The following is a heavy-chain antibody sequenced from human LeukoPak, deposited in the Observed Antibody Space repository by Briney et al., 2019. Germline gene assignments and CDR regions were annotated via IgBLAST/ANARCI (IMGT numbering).Heavy chain of an antibody. CDR3: TSGAAGNEGREELFDY. J-gene: IGHJ4*02. V-gene: IGHV1-69*05. CDR2: IIPIFGTA. D-gene: IGHD1-1*01. CDR1: GGTFSSYA. Sequence: SVKVSCKASGGTFSSYAISWVRQAPGQGLEWMGRIIPIFGTANYAQKFQGRVTITTDESTSTAYMELSSLRSEDTAAYYCTSGAAGNEGREELFDYWGQGTLVTVSS.